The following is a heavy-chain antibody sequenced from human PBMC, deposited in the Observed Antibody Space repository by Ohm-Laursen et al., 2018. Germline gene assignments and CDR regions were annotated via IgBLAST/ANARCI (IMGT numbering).Heavy chain of an antibody. Sequence: SLRLSCAASGFTFRNYWMSWVRPTPGKGLAWVANIKQDGGEKNFADSVQGRFTISRDNAKNSLYLQMNSLRAEDTAVYYCARDVAHGGYGFGMDVWGQGTAVTVSS. V-gene: IGHV3-7*01. CDR2: IKQDGGEK. J-gene: IGHJ6*02. CDR1: GFTFRNYW. D-gene: IGHD5-12*01. CDR3: ARDVAHGGYGFGMDV.